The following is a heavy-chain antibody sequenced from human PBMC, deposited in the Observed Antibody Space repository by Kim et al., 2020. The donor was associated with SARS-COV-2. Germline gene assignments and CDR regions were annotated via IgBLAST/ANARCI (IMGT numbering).Heavy chain of an antibody. Sequence: SETLSLTCTVSGGSISSSSYYWGWIRQPPGKGLEWIGSIYYSGSTYYNPSLKSRVTISVDTSKNQFSLKLSSVTAADTAVYYCARQEWLGPSRPDFDYWGQGTLVTVSS. D-gene: IGHD3-3*01. CDR1: GGSISSSSYY. J-gene: IGHJ4*02. CDR2: IYYSGST. CDR3: ARQEWLGPSRPDFDY. V-gene: IGHV4-39*01.